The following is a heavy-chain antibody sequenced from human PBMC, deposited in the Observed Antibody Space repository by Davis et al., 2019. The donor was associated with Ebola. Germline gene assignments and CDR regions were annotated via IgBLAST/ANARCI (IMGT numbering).Heavy chain of an antibody. J-gene: IGHJ3*02. CDR1: GYTFTNYY. CDR2: INPNDGRT. Sequence: AASVKVSCKASGYTFTNYYMHCVRQAPGQGLVWMGMINPNDGRTIYSQKFQGRVTVTRDTSTTTVYMGLSSLRSEDTALDYCTTPGGQDSGYDVFDIWGQGTMVTVSS. D-gene: IGHD5-12*01. CDR3: TTPGGQDSGYDVFDI. V-gene: IGHV1-46*03.